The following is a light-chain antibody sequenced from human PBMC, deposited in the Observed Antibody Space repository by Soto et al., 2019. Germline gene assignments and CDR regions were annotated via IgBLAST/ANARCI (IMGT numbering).Light chain of an antibody. J-gene: IGLJ2*01. V-gene: IGLV2-14*01. CDR3: CSYAGSVTFT. Sequence: QSALTQPASVSGSPGQSITISCTGTSSDVGGYNYVSWYQQHPGKAPKLMIYEVSNRPSGVSNRFSGSKSGNTASLTISGLQPEDEANYYCCSYAGSVTFTFGGGTKLTVL. CDR2: EVS. CDR1: SSDVGGYNY.